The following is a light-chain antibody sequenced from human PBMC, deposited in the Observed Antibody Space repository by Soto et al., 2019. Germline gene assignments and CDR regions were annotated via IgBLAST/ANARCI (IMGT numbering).Light chain of an antibody. J-gene: IGKJ1*01. V-gene: IGKV1-5*03. CDR3: QQYNSYST. CDR2: KAS. CDR1: QAISSQ. Sequence: DIQMTQSPSTLSASVGDTVTITCRASQAISSQLAWHRQKPGKAPKLLSYKASSLEIGVTSRFSGSGSGTEFTLTSSSLQPYDFATYYCQQYNSYSTFGQGTKVEIK.